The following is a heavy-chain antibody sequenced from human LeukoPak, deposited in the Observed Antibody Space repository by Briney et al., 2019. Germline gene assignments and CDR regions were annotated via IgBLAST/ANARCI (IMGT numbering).Heavy chain of an antibody. CDR1: GGSLNGYY. CDR3: ARVPPYYDFWSGGDI. Sequence: SETLSLTCAVYGGSLNGYYWSWIRQPPGKGLEWIGEGGNSGGTKFNPSLKSRVTISVDTSKNQFSLKLSSVTAADTAVYYCARVPPYYDFWSGGDIWGQGTMVTVSS. D-gene: IGHD3-3*01. V-gene: IGHV4-34*01. CDR2: GGNSGGT. J-gene: IGHJ3*02.